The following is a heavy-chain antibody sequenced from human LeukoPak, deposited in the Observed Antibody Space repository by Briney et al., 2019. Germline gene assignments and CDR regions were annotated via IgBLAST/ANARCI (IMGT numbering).Heavy chain of an antibody. CDR3: AYLRG. Sequence: LPGGSLRLSCAVSGFTFNSYGMNWVRQAPGKGLEWVSLISGSGGGTYYADSVKGRFTISRDNSKNTLYLQMNSLRAEDTAVYYCAYLRGWGQGTLVTVSS. J-gene: IGHJ4*02. CDR2: ISGSGGGT. CDR1: GFTFNSYG. V-gene: IGHV3-23*01. D-gene: IGHD3-10*01.